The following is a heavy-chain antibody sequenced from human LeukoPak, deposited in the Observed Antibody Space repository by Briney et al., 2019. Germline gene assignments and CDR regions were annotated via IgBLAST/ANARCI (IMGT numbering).Heavy chain of an antibody. D-gene: IGHD3-22*01. CDR1: GFTVSSNY. CDR2: IYTGGSS. CDR3: ARVTLGFDSRTYYPTTFDY. Sequence: GGSLRLSCAASGFTVSSNYMSWVQQAPGKGLEWVSPIYTGGSSYYADSVKGRFTISRDTSINTLYLQMNSLRVEDAAVYYCARVTLGFDSRTYYPTTFDYWGQGTQVTVSS. V-gene: IGHV3-53*01. J-gene: IGHJ4*02.